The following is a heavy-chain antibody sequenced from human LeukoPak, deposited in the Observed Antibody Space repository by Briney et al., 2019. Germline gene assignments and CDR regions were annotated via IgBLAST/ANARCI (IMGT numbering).Heavy chain of an antibody. V-gene: IGHV4-61*02. CDR3: AREVVSYDILTGYYNWPLDY. D-gene: IGHD3-9*01. CDR1: GGSISSGSYY. CDR2: IYTSGST. Sequence: SETLSLTCTVSGGSISSGSYYWSWIRQPAGKGLEWIGRIYTSGSTNYNPSLKSRVTISVDTSKNQFSLKLSSVTAADTAVYYCAREVVSYDILTGYYNWPLDYRGQGTLVTVSS. J-gene: IGHJ4*02.